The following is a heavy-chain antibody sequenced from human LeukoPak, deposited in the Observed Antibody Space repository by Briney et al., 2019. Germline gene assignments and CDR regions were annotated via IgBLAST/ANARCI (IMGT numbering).Heavy chain of an antibody. V-gene: IGHV3-9*03. D-gene: IGHD5-12*01. CDR3: AKDSTLRSNDAFDI. Sequence: GRSLRLSCAASGFTFDDYAMHWVRQAPGKGLEWVSGISWNSGSIGYADSVKGRFTISRDNAKYSLYLQMNSLRAEDMALYYCAKDSTLRSNDAFDIWGQGTMVTVSS. CDR2: ISWNSGSI. CDR1: GFTFDDYA. J-gene: IGHJ3*02.